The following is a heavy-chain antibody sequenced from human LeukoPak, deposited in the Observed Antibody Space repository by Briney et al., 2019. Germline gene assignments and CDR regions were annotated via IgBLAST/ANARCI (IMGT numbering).Heavy chain of an antibody. CDR1: GGSFSGYY. J-gene: IGHJ5*02. D-gene: IGHD2-2*01. Sequence: SETLSLTCSVYGGSFSGYYWSWIRQPPGKGLEWMGEINHSGSTNYTPSLKSRVTISVDTSKNQFSLKLSSVTAADTAVYYCARRGMNIVVVPAAIGSNWFDPWGQGTLVTVSS. CDR3: ARRGMNIVVVPAAIGSNWFDP. CDR2: INHSGST. V-gene: IGHV4-34*01.